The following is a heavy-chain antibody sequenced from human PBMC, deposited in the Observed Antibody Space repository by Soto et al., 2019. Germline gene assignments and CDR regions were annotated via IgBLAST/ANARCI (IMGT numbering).Heavy chain of an antibody. V-gene: IGHV3-48*03. CDR3: ASDYYDSSGYQAPLRY. Sequence: PGGSLRFSCAASGFTFSSYEMNWVRQAPGKGLEWVSYISSSGSTIYYADSVKGRFTISRDSAKNSLYLQMNSLRAEDTAVYYCASDYYDSSGYQAPLRYWGQGTLVTVSS. D-gene: IGHD3-22*01. CDR2: ISSSGSTI. CDR1: GFTFSSYE. J-gene: IGHJ4*02.